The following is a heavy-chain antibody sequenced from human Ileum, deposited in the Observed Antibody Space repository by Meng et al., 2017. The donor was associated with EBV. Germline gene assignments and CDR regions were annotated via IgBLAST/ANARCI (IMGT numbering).Heavy chain of an antibody. J-gene: IGHJ4*02. Sequence: VPRLVKPAQTPFLTCPFSGVIASSNSAAWNLIRQSPSRGLEWLGRTYYRSKWYHDYAVSVKSRITINPDTSKNQFSLQLNSVTPEDTAVYYCARDLEGFDYWGQGTLVTVSS. CDR3: ARDLEGFDY. V-gene: IGHV6-1*02. CDR2: TYYRSKWYH. CDR1: GVIASSNSAA.